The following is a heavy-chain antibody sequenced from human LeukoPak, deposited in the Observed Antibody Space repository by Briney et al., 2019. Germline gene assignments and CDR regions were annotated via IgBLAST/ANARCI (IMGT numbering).Heavy chain of an antibody. D-gene: IGHD1-26*01. CDR2: IKQGGSEK. V-gene: IGHV3-7*01. CDR1: GFTFSSYW. J-gene: IGHJ4*02. Sequence: GGSLRLSCAASGFTFSSYWMSWVRQAPGKGLEWVANIKQGGSEKYYVDSVKGRFTISRDNSKNTLYLQMNSLRAEDTAVYYCARDLRTGIVGATTGIFDYWGQGTLVTVSS. CDR3: ARDLRTGIVGATTGIFDY.